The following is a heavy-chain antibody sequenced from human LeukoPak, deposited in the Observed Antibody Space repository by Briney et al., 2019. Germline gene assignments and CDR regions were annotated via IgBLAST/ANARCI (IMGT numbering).Heavy chain of an antibody. CDR1: GYTFTSYD. V-gene: IGHV1-8*01. J-gene: IGHJ4*02. CDR2: MNPNSGNT. D-gene: IGHD1-26*01. CDR3: ARSVGATTSFPDY. Sequence: ASVTVSCKASGYTFTSYDINWVRQATGQGLEWMGWMNPNSGNTGYAQKFQGRVTMTRNTSISTAYMELSSLRSEDAAVYYCARSVGATTSFPDYWGQGTLVTVSS.